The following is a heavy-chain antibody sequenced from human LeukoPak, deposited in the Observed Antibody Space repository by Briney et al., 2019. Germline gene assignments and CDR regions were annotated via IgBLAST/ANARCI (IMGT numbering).Heavy chain of an antibody. CDR2: INHSGST. Sequence: PSETLSLTCAVYGGSFSGYYWSWIRQPPGKGLEWIGEINHSGSTNYNPSLKSRVTISVDTSKNQFSLKLSSVTAADTAVYFCARVTDVAVAGMGSFDYWGQGTLVTVSS. V-gene: IGHV4-34*01. J-gene: IGHJ4*02. CDR1: GGSFSGYY. CDR3: ARVTDVAVAGMGSFDY. D-gene: IGHD6-19*01.